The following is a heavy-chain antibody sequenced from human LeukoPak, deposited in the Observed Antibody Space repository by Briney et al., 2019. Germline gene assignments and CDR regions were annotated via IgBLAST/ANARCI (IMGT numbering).Heavy chain of an antibody. CDR1: GASITRTSYN. D-gene: IGHD3-22*01. CDR3: ASQAVVLMTYIDC. V-gene: IGHV4-39*01. J-gene: IGHJ4*02. Sequence: PETLSLTCTVSGASITRTSYNWGWIRQPPGKGLEWIGCIYFSGSTYYNPSLKSRVTISVDTSKNQFSLRLSSVTAADTAVYYCASQAVVLMTYIDCWGQGTLVTVSS. CDR2: IYFSGST.